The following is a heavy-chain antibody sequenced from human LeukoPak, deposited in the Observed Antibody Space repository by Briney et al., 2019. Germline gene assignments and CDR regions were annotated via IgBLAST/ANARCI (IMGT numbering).Heavy chain of an antibody. CDR1: GFTFSSYE. CDR3: ARNLLAAAGTRPAYNWFDP. Sequence: GGSLRLSCAASGFTFSSYEMNWVRQAPGKGLEWVSYISSSGSTIYYADSVKGRFTISRDNAKNSLYLQMNSLRAEDTAVYYCARNLLAAAGTRPAYNWFDPWGQGTLVTVSP. CDR2: ISSSGSTI. D-gene: IGHD6-13*01. V-gene: IGHV3-48*03. J-gene: IGHJ5*02.